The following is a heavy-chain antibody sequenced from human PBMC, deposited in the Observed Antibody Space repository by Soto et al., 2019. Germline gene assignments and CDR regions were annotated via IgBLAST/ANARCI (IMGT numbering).Heavy chain of an antibody. Sequence: GGSLRLSCAASGFTFSSYSMNWVRQAPGKGLEWVSSISSSSSYIYYADSVKGRFTISRDNAKNSLYLQMNSLRAEDTAVYYCARIGFYSSRPLYYFDYWGQGTLVTVSS. D-gene: IGHD6-13*01. V-gene: IGHV3-21*01. CDR3: ARIGFYSSRPLYYFDY. J-gene: IGHJ4*02. CDR1: GFTFSSYS. CDR2: ISSSSSYI.